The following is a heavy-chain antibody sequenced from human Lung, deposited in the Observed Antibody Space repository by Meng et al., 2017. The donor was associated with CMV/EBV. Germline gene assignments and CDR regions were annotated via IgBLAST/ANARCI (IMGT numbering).Heavy chain of an antibody. CDR3: ARDRSVYYDTWRDDAFDI. V-gene: IGHV3-48*03. CDR1: GFTFSSYE. CDR2: ISSSGSTI. Sequence: GGSXRLXXAASGFTFSSYEMNWVRQAPGKGLEWVSYISSSGSTIYYADSVKGRFTISRDNAKNSLYLQMNSLRAEDTAVYYCARDRSVYYDTWRDDAFDIWGQGTXVTVSS. J-gene: IGHJ3*02. D-gene: IGHD3-22*01.